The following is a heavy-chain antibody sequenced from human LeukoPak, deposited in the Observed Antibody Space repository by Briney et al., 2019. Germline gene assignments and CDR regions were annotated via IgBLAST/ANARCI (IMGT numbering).Heavy chain of an antibody. CDR3: ARRTGRYFDY. CDR1: GYTFTDWY. V-gene: IGHV1-2*02. D-gene: IGHD3-9*01. Sequence: WASVKVSCKTSGYTFTDWYVHWVRQAPGQGLEWMGWINPNGGGTKYAQKFQGRVTMTRDTSISTVYMELSRLTSDDTAVYSCARRTGRYFDYWGQGTLVTVSS. CDR2: INPNGGGT. J-gene: IGHJ4*02.